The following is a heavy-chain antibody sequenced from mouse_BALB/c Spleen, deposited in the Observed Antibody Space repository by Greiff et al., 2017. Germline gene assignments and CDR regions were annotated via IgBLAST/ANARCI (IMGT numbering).Heavy chain of an antibody. Sequence: EVKVVESGGGLVQPGGSRKLSCAASGFTFSDYGMAWVRQAPGKGPEWVAFISNLAYSIYYADTVTGRFTISRENAKNTLYLEMSSLRSEDTAMYYCARDWGGYAMDYWGQGTSVTVAS. D-gene: IGHD4-1*01. J-gene: IGHJ4*01. CDR1: GFTFSDYG. CDR2: ISNLAYSI. V-gene: IGHV5-15*02. CDR3: ARDWGGYAMDY.